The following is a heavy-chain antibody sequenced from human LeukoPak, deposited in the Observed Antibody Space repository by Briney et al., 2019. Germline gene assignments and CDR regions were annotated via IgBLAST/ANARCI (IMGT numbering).Heavy chain of an antibody. CDR3: ARGGDGDYDY. D-gene: IGHD4-17*01. V-gene: IGHV1-18*01. Sequence: ASVKVSCKASGYTFTTAGITWVRQAPGQGLEWLGWITPYNGSPTYAQRLQGRVTLTTDTSTTTAYMELRSLTSDDTATYYCARGGDGDYDYWGQGTPVTVSS. CDR1: GYTFTTAG. J-gene: IGHJ4*02. CDR2: ITPYNGSP.